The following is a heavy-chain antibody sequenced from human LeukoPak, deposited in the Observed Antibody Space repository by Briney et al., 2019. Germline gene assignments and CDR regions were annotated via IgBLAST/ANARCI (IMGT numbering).Heavy chain of an antibody. D-gene: IGHD3-3*01. CDR1: GGSFSGYS. Sequence: SETLSLTCAVYGGSFSGYSWNWIRQPPGKGLEWIGEINHSGSTNYNPSLKSRVTISVDTSKNQFSLRLSSVTAADTAVYYCARHWSLLPQVFEDYWGQGTLVTVSS. CDR2: INHSGST. CDR3: ARHWSLLPQVFEDY. J-gene: IGHJ4*02. V-gene: IGHV4-34*01.